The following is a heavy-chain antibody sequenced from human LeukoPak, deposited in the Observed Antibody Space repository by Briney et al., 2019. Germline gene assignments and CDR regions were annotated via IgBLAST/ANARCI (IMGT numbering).Heavy chain of an antibody. V-gene: IGHV3-30*18. CDR3: AKSPGRYCSGGSCYSY. D-gene: IGHD2-15*01. J-gene: IGHJ4*02. CDR2: ISYDGSNK. Sequence: GGSLRLSCAASGFTFSTYDMHWVRQAPGKGLEWVAVISYDGSNKYYADSVKGRFTISRDNSKNTLYLQLNSLRGEDTAVYYCAKSPGRYCSGGSCYSYWGQGTLVTVSS. CDR1: GFTFSTYD.